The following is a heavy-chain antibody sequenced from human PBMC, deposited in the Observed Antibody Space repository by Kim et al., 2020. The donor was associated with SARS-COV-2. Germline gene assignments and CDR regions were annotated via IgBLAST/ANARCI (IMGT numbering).Heavy chain of an antibody. CDR2: ISGNGIT. J-gene: IGHJ6*02. CDR1: GFTFRSYA. V-gene: IGHV3-23*01. CDR3: ARFTGADYYYALDV. Sequence: GGSLRLSCTPSGFTFRSYAMTWVRQAPGKGLVWVSAISGNGITYYADSAKGRFTISRDNSKNTLYLQMNNLRAGDTAVYSCARFTGADYYYALDVWGQGTTVTVSS. D-gene: IGHD3-3*01.